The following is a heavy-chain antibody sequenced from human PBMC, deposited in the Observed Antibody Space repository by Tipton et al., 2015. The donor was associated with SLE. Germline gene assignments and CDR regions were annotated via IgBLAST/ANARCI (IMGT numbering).Heavy chain of an antibody. J-gene: IGHJ4*02. D-gene: IGHD6-19*01. CDR1: GGSFSGYY. CDR3: ARDVWQWLDY. Sequence: TLSLTCAVYGGSFSGYYWSWIRQPPGKGLEWIGYIYYSGSTNYNPSLKSRVTISVDTSKNQFSLKLSSVTAADTAVYYCARDVWQWLDYWGQGTLVTVSS. V-gene: IGHV4-59*12. CDR2: IYYSGST.